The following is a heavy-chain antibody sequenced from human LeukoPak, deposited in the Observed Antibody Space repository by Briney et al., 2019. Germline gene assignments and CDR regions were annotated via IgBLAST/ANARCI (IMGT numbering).Heavy chain of an antibody. D-gene: IGHD4-23*01. CDR2: IKQDGSEK. Sequence: GGSLRLSCAASGFTFSSYEMNWVRQAPGKGLEWVANIKQDGSEKYYVDSVKGRFTISRDNAKNSLYLQMNSLRAEDTAVYYCASRNSLFIWGQGTLVTVSS. CDR3: ASRNSLFI. V-gene: IGHV3-7*01. CDR1: GFTFSSYE. J-gene: IGHJ4*02.